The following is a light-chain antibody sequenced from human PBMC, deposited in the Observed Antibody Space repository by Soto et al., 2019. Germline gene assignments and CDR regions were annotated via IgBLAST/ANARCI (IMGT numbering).Light chain of an antibody. J-gene: IGKJ5*01. CDR2: DTS. V-gene: IGKV3-11*01. Sequence: EIVLTQSPATLSLSPGERATLSCRASQSVSRYLAWYQQKPGQAPRLIIYDTSYRATGIPARFSGSGSGTDFTLTISSLEPDDFAVYSCQQRSNWITFGQGTRLEIK. CDR1: QSVSRY. CDR3: QQRSNWIT.